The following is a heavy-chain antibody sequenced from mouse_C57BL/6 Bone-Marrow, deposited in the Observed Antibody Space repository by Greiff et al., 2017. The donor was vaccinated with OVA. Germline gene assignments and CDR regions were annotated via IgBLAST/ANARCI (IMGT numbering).Heavy chain of an antibody. CDR2: IDPSDSYT. CDR1: GYTFTSYW. D-gene: IGHD4-1*01. J-gene: IGHJ2*01. Sequence: QVQLQQPGAELVMPGASVKLSCKASGYTFTSYWMHWVKQRPGQGLEWIGEIDPSDSYTNYNQKFKGKSTLTVDKSSSTAYMQLSSLTSEDSAVYCCASANWDVDYWGQGTTLTVSA. CDR3: ASANWDVDY. V-gene: IGHV1-69*01.